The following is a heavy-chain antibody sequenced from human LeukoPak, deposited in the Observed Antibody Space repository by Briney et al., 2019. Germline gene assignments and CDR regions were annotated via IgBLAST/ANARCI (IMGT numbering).Heavy chain of an antibody. V-gene: IGHV4-34*01. D-gene: IGHD6-13*01. CDR3: ARVSAAGPDY. Sequence: SETLSLTCAVYGGSFSGYYWSWIRQPPGKGLEWIGEINHSGSTNYNPSLKSRVTISVDTSKNQFSLKLSSVTAADTAVYYCARVSAAGPDYWGQGTLVTVSS. CDR1: GGSFSGYY. J-gene: IGHJ4*02. CDR2: INHSGST.